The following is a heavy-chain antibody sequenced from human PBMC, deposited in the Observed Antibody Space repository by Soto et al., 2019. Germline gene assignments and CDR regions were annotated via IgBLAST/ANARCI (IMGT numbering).Heavy chain of an antibody. Sequence: LGGSLRLSCAASGFTFSSYGMHWVRQAPGKGLEWVAVISYDGSNKYYADSVKGRFTISRDNSKNTLYLQMNSLRAEDTAVYYCAKEGSRSWTIYYFDYWGQGTLVTVSS. V-gene: IGHV3-30*18. CDR3: AKEGSRSWTIYYFDY. J-gene: IGHJ4*02. CDR2: ISYDGSNK. CDR1: GFTFSSYG. D-gene: IGHD6-13*01.